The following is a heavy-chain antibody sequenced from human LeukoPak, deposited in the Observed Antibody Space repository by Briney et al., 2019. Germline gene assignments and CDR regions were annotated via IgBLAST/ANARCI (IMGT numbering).Heavy chain of an antibody. V-gene: IGHV4-34*01. CDR1: GGSFSGYY. CDR2: INHSGST. Sequence: SETLSLTCAVYGGSFSGYYWSWIRQPPGKGLEWIGEINHSGSTNYNPSLKSRVTISVDTSKNQFSLKLSSVTAADTAVYYCARSDAFDIWGQGTMVTVSS. CDR3: ARSDAFDI. J-gene: IGHJ3*02.